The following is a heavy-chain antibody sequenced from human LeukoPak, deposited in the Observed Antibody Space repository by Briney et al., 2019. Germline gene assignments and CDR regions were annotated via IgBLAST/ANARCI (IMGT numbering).Heavy chain of an antibody. Sequence: SETLSLTCTVSGYSISSGYYWGWIRQPPGKGREWIGNFYHSGLTYYNPSLKSRVTISVDTSKNQFSLKLSSVTAADTAVYYCARSGTYQHSSSYDYWGQGTLVTVSS. CDR3: ARSGTYQHSSSYDY. D-gene: IGHD6-13*01. V-gene: IGHV4-38-2*02. CDR1: GYSISSGYY. J-gene: IGHJ4*02. CDR2: FYHSGLT.